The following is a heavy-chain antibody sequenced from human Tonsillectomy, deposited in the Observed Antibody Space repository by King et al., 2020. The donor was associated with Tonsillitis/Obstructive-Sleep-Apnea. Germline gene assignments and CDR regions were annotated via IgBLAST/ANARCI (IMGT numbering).Heavy chain of an antibody. CDR3: AVWGLYYPSAYYPDVFHL. CDR1: GYTFTSYA. Sequence: QLVQSGSELKKPGASVKVSCKASGYTFTSYAINWVRQAPGQGLEWMGWINTNTGNPTYAQGFTGRFFFSLDTAVSTAYLQISSLKAEDTALYYCAVWGLYYPSAYYPDVFHLWGQGTMVTASS. J-gene: IGHJ3*01. CDR2: INTNTGNP. V-gene: IGHV7-4-1*02. D-gene: IGHD3-22*01.